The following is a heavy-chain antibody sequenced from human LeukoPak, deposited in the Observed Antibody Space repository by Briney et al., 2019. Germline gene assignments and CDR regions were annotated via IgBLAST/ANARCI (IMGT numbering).Heavy chain of an antibody. V-gene: IGHV3-30*02. CDR3: AKDDRGNEAPFDY. J-gene: IGHJ4*02. Sequence: GGSLRLSCAASGFTFSSYGMHWVRQAPGKGLEWVATIWYDGSNKYYADSVKGRFTISRDNSKNTLHLQMNSLRAEDTAVYYCAKDDRGNEAPFDYWGQGTLVTVSS. CDR1: GFTFSSYG. CDR2: IWYDGSNK.